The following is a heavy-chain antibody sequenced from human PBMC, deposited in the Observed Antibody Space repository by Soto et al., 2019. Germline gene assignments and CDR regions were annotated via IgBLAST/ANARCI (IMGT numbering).Heavy chain of an antibody. J-gene: IGHJ4*02. CDR2: ISGSGGST. D-gene: IGHD1-26*01. CDR1: GFTFSSYA. V-gene: IGHV3-23*01. CDR3: AKGGSYYLFDY. Sequence: VQLLESGGGLVQPGGSLRLSCAASGFTFSSYAMSWVRQAPGKGLEWVSGISGSGGSTYYTDSVKGRFTISRDNSKNTLYLQMISLRAEDTAVYYCAKGGSYYLFDYWGQGTLVTVSS.